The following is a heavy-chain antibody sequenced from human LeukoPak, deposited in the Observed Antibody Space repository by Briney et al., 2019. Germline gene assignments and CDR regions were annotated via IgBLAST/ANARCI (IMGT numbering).Heavy chain of an antibody. J-gene: IGHJ3*02. Sequence: ASVNVSCLASGYTFIRYYMHWLRPAPGQGLAWMGWINPNSWGTHYAHKFHGRVTMPSDTSISTAYMELSRLRSDDTAVYYCAVGLVVVPAAITMGNAFDIWGQGTMVTVSS. D-gene: IGHD2-2*01. CDR3: AVGLVVVPAAITMGNAFDI. V-gene: IGHV1-2*02. CDR1: GYTFIRYY. CDR2: INPNSWGT.